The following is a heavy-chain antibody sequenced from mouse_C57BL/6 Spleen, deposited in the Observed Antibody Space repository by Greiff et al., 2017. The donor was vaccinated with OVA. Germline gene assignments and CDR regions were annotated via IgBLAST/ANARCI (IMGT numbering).Heavy chain of an antibody. CDR2: IYWDDDK. J-gene: IGHJ1*03. CDR3: ARSGYYYGSSYWYFDV. D-gene: IGHD1-1*01. CDR1: GFSLSTSGMG. Sequence: QVTLKVCGPGILQSSQTLSLTCSFSGFSLSTSGMGVSWIRQPSGKGLEWLAHIYWDDDKRYNPSLKSRLTISKDTSRNQVFLKITSVDTADTATYYCARSGYYYGSSYWYFDVWGTGTTVTVSS. V-gene: IGHV8-12*01.